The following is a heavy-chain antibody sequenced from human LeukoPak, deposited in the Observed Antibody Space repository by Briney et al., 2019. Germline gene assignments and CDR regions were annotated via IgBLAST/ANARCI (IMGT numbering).Heavy chain of an antibody. D-gene: IGHD2-15*01. CDR1: GFTVSSNY. J-gene: IGHJ6*02. CDR2: IYSGGST. V-gene: IGHV3-66*01. CDR3: ASSNCSGGSCYSPHYYYYYGMDV. Sequence: GGSLRLSCAASGFTVSSNYMSWVRQAPGKGLEWVLVIYSGGSTYYADSVKGRFTISRDNSKNTLYLQMNSLRAEDTAVYYCASSNCSGGSCYSPHYYYYYGMDVWGQGTTVTVSS.